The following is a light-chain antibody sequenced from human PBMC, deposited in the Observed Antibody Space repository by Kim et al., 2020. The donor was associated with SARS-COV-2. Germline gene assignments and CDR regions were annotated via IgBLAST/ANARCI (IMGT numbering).Light chain of an antibody. J-gene: IGKJ3*01. CDR3: QQYNNWPPLT. Sequence: SPGESATLPCRASQSVGRNLAWHQQKPGQGPPLVIYGASTRATGVPARFSGSWYGTEFTLTIHSLQSEDFASYYCQQYNNWPPLTFRPGTKVDIK. CDR2: GAS. V-gene: IGKV3-15*01. CDR1: QSVGRN.